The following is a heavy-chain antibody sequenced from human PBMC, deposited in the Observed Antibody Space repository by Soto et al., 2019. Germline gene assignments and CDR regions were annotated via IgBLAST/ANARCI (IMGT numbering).Heavy chain of an antibody. Sequence: SVKVSCKASGGTFSSYAISWVRQAPGQGLEWMGGIISIFGTANYAQKFRGRVTITADESTSTAYMELSSLRSEDTAVYYCARGNMDYYDSSGSGFDPWGQGTLVTVSS. CDR1: GGTFSSYA. J-gene: IGHJ5*02. D-gene: IGHD3-22*01. V-gene: IGHV1-69*13. CDR2: IISIFGTA. CDR3: ARGNMDYYDSSGSGFDP.